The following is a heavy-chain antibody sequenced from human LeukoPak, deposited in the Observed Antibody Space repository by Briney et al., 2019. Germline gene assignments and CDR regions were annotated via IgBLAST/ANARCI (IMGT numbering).Heavy chain of an antibody. CDR2: ISGSGGST. CDR3: ANTITMVRGVIMGDYYYGMDV. V-gene: IGHV3-23*01. D-gene: IGHD3-10*01. J-gene: IGHJ6*02. CDR1: GFTFSSYA. Sequence: TGGSLRLSCAASGFTFSSYAMSWVRQAPGKGLEWVSAISGSGGSTYYADSVKGRFTISRDNSKNTLYLQMNSLRAEDTAVYYCANTITMVRGVIMGDYYYGMDVWGQGTTVTVSS.